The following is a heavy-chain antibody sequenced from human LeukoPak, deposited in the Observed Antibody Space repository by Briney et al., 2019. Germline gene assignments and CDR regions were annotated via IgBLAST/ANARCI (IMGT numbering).Heavy chain of an antibody. CDR2: IYHSGST. J-gene: IGHJ4*02. V-gene: IGHV4-30-2*01. Sequence: SETLSLTCTVSGGSISSGGYYWSWIRQPPGKGLEWIGYIYHSGSTYYNPSLKSRVTISVDRSKNQLSLKLSSVTAADTAVYYCARVSLHYYGSGSYDYWGQGTLVTVSS. CDR1: GGSISSGGYY. CDR3: ARVSLHYYGSGSYDY. D-gene: IGHD3-10*01.